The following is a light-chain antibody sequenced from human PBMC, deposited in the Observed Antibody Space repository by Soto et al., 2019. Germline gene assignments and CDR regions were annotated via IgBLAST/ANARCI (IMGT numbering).Light chain of an antibody. CDR2: AAS. Sequence: DIQMTQSPSSLSASGGDRVTITCRASQSISSYLNWYQQKPGKAPKLLIYAASSLQSGVPSRFSGSGSGTDFTLTISSLQPEDFATYYCQQSYSTPITFGQGTRLEI. J-gene: IGKJ5*01. V-gene: IGKV1-39*01. CDR3: QQSYSTPIT. CDR1: QSISSY.